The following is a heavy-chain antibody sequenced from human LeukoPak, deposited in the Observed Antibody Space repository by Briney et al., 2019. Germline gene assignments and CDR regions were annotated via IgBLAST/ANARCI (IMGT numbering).Heavy chain of an antibody. CDR3: ASSHHMVRGYYGMDV. J-gene: IGHJ6*02. Sequence: SVKVSCKASGGTFSSYAISWVRQAPGQGLEWMGRIIPILGIANYAQKFQGRVTITADKSTSTAYMELSSLRSEDTAVYYCASSHHMVRGYYGMDVWGQGTTVTVSS. CDR1: GGTFSSYA. D-gene: IGHD3-10*01. CDR2: IIPILGIA. V-gene: IGHV1-69*04.